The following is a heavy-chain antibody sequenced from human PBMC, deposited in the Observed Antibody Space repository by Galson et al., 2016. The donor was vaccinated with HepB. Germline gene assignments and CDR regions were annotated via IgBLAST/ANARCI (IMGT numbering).Heavy chain of an antibody. Sequence: TLSLTCTVSGVSISSGGYYWSWIRQHPGKGLEWIGYIYYSGTTYYNPSLKSRVTISLDISVDTSKNQFSLKLSSVTAADTAVYYCARGGTRRTVTTWGQGTLVTVSS. D-gene: IGHD4-11*01. V-gene: IGHV4-31*03. J-gene: IGHJ4*02. CDR2: IYYSGTT. CDR1: GVSISSGGYY. CDR3: ARGGTRRTVTT.